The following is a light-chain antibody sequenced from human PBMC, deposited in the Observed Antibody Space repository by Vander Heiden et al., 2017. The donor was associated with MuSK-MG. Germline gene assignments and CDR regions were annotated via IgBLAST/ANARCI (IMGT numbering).Light chain of an antibody. CDR1: QSVSSSY. CDR2: GAS. CDR3: QQYGSSPRT. Sequence: PGTLSLSPGERATLSCRASQSVSSSYLAWYQQKPGQAPRLLIYGASSRATGIPDRFSGSGSGTDFTLTISRLEPEDSAVYYCQQYGSSPRTFGQGTKVEIQ. J-gene: IGKJ1*01. V-gene: IGKV3-20*01.